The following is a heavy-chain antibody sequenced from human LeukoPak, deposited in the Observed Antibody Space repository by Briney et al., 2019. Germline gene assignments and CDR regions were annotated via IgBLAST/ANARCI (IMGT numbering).Heavy chain of an antibody. CDR2: IKQDGNEK. V-gene: IGHV3-7*01. CDR1: GFTFTSYW. CDR3: ARTVRARYYDSSGYPDH. J-gene: IGHJ5*02. Sequence: PGGSLRLSCAASGFTFTSYWMRWVRQAPGKGLEWVANIKQDGNEKYYVDSVSGRFTISRDNAKNSLYLQMNSLRAEDTAVYYCARTVRARYYDSSGYPDHWGQGTLVTVSS. D-gene: IGHD3-22*01.